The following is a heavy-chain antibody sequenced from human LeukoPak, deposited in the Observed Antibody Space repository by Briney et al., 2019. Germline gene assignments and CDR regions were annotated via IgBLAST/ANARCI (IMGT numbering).Heavy chain of an antibody. CDR3: ARESGFMMVGEINADNWFDP. J-gene: IGHJ5*02. CDR2: ISDDGSKR. Sequence: GGSLRLSCSGAGFTFRDSAFHWVRQAPGKGLEWVAVISDDGSKRFYADSVKGRFTISRDNSRDTLYLHMQTLRSEDSAVYYCARESGFMMVGEINADNWFDPWGQGTPVTVSS. V-gene: IGHV3-30*04. CDR1: GFTFRDSA. D-gene: IGHD3-3*01.